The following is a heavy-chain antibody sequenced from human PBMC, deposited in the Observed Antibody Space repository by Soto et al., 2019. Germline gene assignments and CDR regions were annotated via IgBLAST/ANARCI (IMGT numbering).Heavy chain of an antibody. Sequence: PSETLSLTCAVSGDSISSSNWWTWVRQPPGKGLEWIGEIYHSGNTNYNPSLRSRVTISVDTSKNQISLKLRFVTAADAAVYYCARDLKEYCSDGKCNWFDPWGQGTLVTVSS. CDR2: IYHSGNT. D-gene: IGHD2-15*01. CDR3: ARDLKEYCSDGKCNWFDP. CDR1: GDSISSSNW. V-gene: IGHV4-4*02. J-gene: IGHJ5*02.